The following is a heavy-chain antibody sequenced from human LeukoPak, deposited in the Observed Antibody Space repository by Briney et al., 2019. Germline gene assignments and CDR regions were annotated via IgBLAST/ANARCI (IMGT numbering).Heavy chain of an antibody. J-gene: IGHJ4*02. V-gene: IGHV3-9*01. D-gene: IGHD3-9*01. Sequence: SMRLSCAASGFTFDDYAMHWVRQAPGKGLEWVSGISWNSGSIGYADSVKGRFTISRDNAKNSPYLQMNSLRAEDTALYYCGKDQNYDILTGYYDYWGQGTLVTVSS. CDR2: ISWNSGSI. CDR3: GKDQNYDILTGYYDY. CDR1: GFTFDDYA.